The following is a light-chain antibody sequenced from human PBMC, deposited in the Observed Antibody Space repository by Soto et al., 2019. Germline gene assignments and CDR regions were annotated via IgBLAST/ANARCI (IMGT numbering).Light chain of an antibody. Sequence: DIQMTQSPSTLSASVGDRVTITCRASQSISTWLAWYQQKPGKAPKILIYKASSLESGVPSRFSGSGSGTEFPLTISSLQSDDFATYYCQQYNSYSRTFGQGTKLEIK. CDR1: QSISTW. CDR3: QQYNSYSRT. J-gene: IGKJ2*01. CDR2: KAS. V-gene: IGKV1-5*03.